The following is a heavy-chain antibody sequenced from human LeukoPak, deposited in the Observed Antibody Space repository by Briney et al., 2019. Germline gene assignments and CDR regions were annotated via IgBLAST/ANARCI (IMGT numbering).Heavy chain of an antibody. V-gene: IGHV4-61*02. J-gene: IGHJ4*02. CDR3: ATGIVVVPAASATFDY. CDR1: GDSISSGDYY. CDR2: ISSSGST. Sequence: SETLSLTCTVSGDSISSGDYYWSWIRQPAGKGLEWIGRISSSGSTNYNPSLKSRVTISVDTSKNQFSLKLSSVTAADTAVYYCATGIVVVPAASATFDYWGQGTLVTVSS. D-gene: IGHD2-2*01.